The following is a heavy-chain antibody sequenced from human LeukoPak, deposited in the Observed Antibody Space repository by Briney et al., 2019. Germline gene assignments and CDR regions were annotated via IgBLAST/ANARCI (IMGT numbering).Heavy chain of an antibody. D-gene: IGHD6-19*01. CDR2: ISYDGSNK. CDR3: AKPSIIAVAGTWGAFDI. Sequence: GGSLRLSCAASGFTFSSYGMHWVRQAPGKGLEWVAVISYDGSNKYYADSAKGRYTISRDNSKNTLYLQMNSLRAEDTAVYYCAKPSIIAVAGTWGAFDIWGQGTMVTVSS. V-gene: IGHV3-30*18. CDR1: GFTFSSYG. J-gene: IGHJ3*02.